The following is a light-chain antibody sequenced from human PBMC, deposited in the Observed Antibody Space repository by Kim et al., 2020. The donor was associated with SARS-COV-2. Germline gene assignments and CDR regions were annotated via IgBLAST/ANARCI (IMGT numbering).Light chain of an antibody. J-gene: IGLJ2*01. CDR3: CSYAGTYTLI. V-gene: IGLV2-11*01. Sequence: PSSTIPCTEPSQDIGFYTFVSGYRQDPGKAPQPFIFDVSLRPSGVPDRFSGSRSGNTASLTVSGLQPEDEADYYCCSYAGTYTLIFGGGTQLTVL. CDR2: DVS. CDR1: SQDIGFYTF.